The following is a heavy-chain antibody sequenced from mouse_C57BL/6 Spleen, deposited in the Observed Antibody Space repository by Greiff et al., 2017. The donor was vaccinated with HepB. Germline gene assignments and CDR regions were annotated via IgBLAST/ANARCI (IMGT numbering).Heavy chain of an antibody. CDR2: IYPGDGDT. Sequence: VQLQQSGPELVKPGASVKISCKASGYAFSSSWMNWVKQRPGKGLEWIGRIYPGDGDTNYNGKFKGKATLTADKSSSTAYMQLSSLTSEDSAVYFCARGYGYDGDYYAMDYWGQGTSVTVSS. V-gene: IGHV1-82*01. CDR3: ARGYGYDGDYYAMDY. D-gene: IGHD2-2*01. CDR1: GYAFSSSW. J-gene: IGHJ4*01.